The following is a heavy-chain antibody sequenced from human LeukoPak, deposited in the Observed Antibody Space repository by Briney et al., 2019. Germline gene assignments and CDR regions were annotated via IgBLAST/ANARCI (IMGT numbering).Heavy chain of an antibody. Sequence: GASVKVSCKVSGDTLSDVSIHWVRQAPGKGLEWMGSFEAEDGERIYAQKFEGRVIVTEDTSTDTAYMEMSRLTSEDTAVYYCATHDHFVVVPDVDHSHNGLDVWGQGTTVIVSS. D-gene: IGHD2-2*01. V-gene: IGHV1-24*01. CDR2: FEAEDGER. CDR1: GDTLSDVS. CDR3: ATHDHFVVVPDVDHSHNGLDV. J-gene: IGHJ6*02.